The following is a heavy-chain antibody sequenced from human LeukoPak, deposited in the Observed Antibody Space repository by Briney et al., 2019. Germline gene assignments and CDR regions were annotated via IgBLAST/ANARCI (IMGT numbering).Heavy chain of an antibody. J-gene: IGHJ3*02. CDR1: GFTFSSYA. V-gene: IGHV3-23*01. Sequence: PGGSLRLSCAASGFTFSSYAMSWVRQAPGKGLEWVSAISGSGGSTYYADSVKGRFTISRDNSKNTLYLQMNSLRAEDTAVYYCAKSLPGNYYDSSGYRASAFDIWGQGTMVTVSS. D-gene: IGHD3-22*01. CDR2: ISGSGGST. CDR3: AKSLPGNYYDSSGYRASAFDI.